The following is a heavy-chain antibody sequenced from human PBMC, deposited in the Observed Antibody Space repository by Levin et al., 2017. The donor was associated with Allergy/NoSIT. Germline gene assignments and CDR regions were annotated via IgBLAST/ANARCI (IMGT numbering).Heavy chain of an antibody. CDR2: ISYDGSNK. CDR3: AGLGSHLVTGMDV. CDR1: GFTFSSYA. D-gene: IGHD3-9*01. J-gene: IGHJ6*02. V-gene: IGHV3-30-3*01. Sequence: GESLKISCAASGFTFSSYAMHWVRQAPGKGLEWVAVISYDGSNKYYADSVKGRFTISRDNSKNTLYLQMNSLRAEDTAVYYCAGLGSHLVTGMDVWGQGTTVTVSS.